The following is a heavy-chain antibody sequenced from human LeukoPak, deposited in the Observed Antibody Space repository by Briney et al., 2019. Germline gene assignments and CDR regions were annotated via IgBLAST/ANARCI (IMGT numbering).Heavy chain of an antibody. CDR3: ARDRGRYCSSTSCYTLDY. V-gene: IGHV1-69*13. J-gene: IGHJ4*02. D-gene: IGHD2-2*01. CDR2: IIPLFGTA. Sequence: SVKVSCKASGGTLSSYAISWVRQAPGQGREWMGGIIPLFGTANYAQKFQGTVTITADESTSTAYMELSSLRSEDTAVCYCARDRGRYCSSTSCYTLDYWGQGTLVTVSS. CDR1: GGTLSSYA.